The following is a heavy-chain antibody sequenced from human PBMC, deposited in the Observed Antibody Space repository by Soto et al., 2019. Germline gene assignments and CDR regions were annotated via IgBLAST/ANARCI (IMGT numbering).Heavy chain of an antibody. V-gene: IGHV3-11*01. CDR3: TTVRQLGPDY. CDR2: ISSSGSTI. Sequence: GGSLRLSCAASGFTFSDYYMSWIRQAPGKGLEWVSYISSSGSTIYYADSVKGRFTISRDNAKNSLYLQMNSLKTEDTAVYYCTTVRQLGPDYWGQGTLVTVSS. CDR1: GFTFSDYY. J-gene: IGHJ4*02. D-gene: IGHD6-6*01.